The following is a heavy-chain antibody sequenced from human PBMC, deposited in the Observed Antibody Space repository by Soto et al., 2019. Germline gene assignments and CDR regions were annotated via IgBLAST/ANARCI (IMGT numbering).Heavy chain of an antibody. V-gene: IGHV3-66*01. CDR2: IYSGGST. CDR1: GFTVSSNY. CDR3: ASLDRRYCSGGSCYSTDY. Sequence: GGSLRLSCAASGFTVSSNYMSWVRQAPGKGLEWVSVIYSGGSTYYADSVKGRFTISRDNSKNTLYLQMNSLRAEDTAVYYCASLDRRYCSGGSCYSTDYWGQGTLVTVSS. D-gene: IGHD2-15*01. J-gene: IGHJ4*02.